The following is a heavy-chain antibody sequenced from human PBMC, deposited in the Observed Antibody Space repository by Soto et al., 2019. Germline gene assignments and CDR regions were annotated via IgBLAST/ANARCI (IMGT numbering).Heavy chain of an antibody. CDR3: ARSAISIVATERAYDY. CDR1: GGTFSSYT. V-gene: IGHV1-69*02. J-gene: IGHJ4*02. CDR2: IIPILGIA. D-gene: IGHD5-12*01. Sequence: ASVKVSCKASGGTFSSYTISWVRQAPGQGLEWMGRIIPILGIANYAQKFQGRVTITADKSTSTAYMELSSLRSEDTAVYYCARSAISIVATERAYDYWGQGTLVTVSS.